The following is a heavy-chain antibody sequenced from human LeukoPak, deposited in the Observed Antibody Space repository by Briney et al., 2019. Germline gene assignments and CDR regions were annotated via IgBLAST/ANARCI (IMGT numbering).Heavy chain of an antibody. CDR1: GYTFTSYG. CDR2: ISASNGNT. D-gene: IGHD6-25*01. CDR3: AVSVPAAAIPAFDN. J-gene: IGHJ4*02. V-gene: IGHV1-18*01. Sequence: GASVKVSCKASGYTFTSYGITWVRQAPGQGLEWMGWISASNGNTNYAQEFQGRVTMTTDTSTRIAYMELRSLRSDDTAVYCCAVSVPAAAIPAFDNWGQGTLVTVSS.